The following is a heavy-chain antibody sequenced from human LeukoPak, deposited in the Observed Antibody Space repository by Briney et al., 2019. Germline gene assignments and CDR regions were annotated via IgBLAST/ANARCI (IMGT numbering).Heavy chain of an antibody. Sequence: PSETLSLTCTVSGGPISSGDYYWSWIRQPPGKGLEWIGYIYYSGSTYYNPSLKSRVTISVDTSKNQFSLKLSSVTAADTAVYYCARGCSGGSCYSVYGDDYYYYGMDVWGQGTTVTVSS. V-gene: IGHV4-30-4*01. CDR3: ARGCSGGSCYSVYGDDYYYYGMDV. J-gene: IGHJ6*02. D-gene: IGHD2-15*01. CDR2: IYYSGST. CDR1: GGPISSGDYY.